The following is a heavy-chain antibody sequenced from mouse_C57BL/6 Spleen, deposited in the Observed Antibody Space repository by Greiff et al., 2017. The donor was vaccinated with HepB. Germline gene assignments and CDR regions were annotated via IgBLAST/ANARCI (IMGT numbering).Heavy chain of an antibody. CDR2: ISSGGDYI. CDR1: GFTFSSYA. J-gene: IGHJ4*01. Sequence: VMLVESGEGLVKPGGSLKLSCAASGFTFSSYAMSWVRQTPEKRLEWVAYISSGGDYIYYADTVKGRFTISRDNARNTLYLQMSSLKSEDTAMYYCTRDRGLRRVYYAMDYWGQGTSVTVSS. D-gene: IGHD2-12*01. V-gene: IGHV5-9-1*02. CDR3: TRDRGLRRVYYAMDY.